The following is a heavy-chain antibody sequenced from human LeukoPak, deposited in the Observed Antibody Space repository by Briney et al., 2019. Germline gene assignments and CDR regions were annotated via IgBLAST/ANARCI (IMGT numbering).Heavy chain of an antibody. CDR3: ARDERGYRGYHYAPRPQPFDS. CDR1: GYTFTGYY. V-gene: IGHV1-18*04. D-gene: IGHD5-12*01. CDR2: ISAYNINT. Sequence: GASVKVSCKASGYTFTGYYMHWVRQAPGQGLEWMGWISAYNINTTYSQNLHGRVTMTTDTSTSTAYMELRSLTSDDTAVSYCARDERGYRGYHYAPRPQPFDSWGQGTLATVSS. J-gene: IGHJ4*02.